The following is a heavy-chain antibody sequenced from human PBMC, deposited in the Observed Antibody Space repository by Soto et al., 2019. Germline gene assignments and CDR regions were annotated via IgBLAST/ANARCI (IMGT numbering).Heavy chain of an antibody. CDR2: ISSSGST. Sequence: QLQLQESGPGLVRPSETLSLTCTVSGGYITSGTYYWVWIRQTPDKGLQWIASISSSGSTYYTPSLKRRITISVDTSKSQFSLKLGSVTAADTATYFCVRFWTLRDYDTDTIYSDAADFWGQGIPVTVTS. J-gene: IGHJ4*02. V-gene: IGHV4-39*01. CDR3: VRFWTLRDYDTDTIYSDAADF. CDR1: GGYITSGTYY. D-gene: IGHD3-3*01.